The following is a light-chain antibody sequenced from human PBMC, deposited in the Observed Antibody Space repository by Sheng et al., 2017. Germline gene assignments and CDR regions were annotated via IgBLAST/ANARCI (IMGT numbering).Light chain of an antibody. J-gene: IGKJ1*01. CDR3: QQYYSQPPT. CDR2: GAS. V-gene: IGKV1-33*01. CDR1: QDISNY. Sequence: DILLTQSPSTLSASVGDRVTITCQASQDISNYLNWYQQKPGKAPKLLIYGASTLQSGVPPRFSGSGSGTEFTLTVSSLQPGDLATYYCQQYYSQPPTFGQGTKVEIK.